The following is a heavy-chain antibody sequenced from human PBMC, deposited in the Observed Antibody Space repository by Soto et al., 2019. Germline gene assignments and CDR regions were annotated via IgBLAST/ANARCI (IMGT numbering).Heavy chain of an antibody. CDR3: ASHYDSSGYYYRGLDY. J-gene: IGHJ4*02. V-gene: IGHV1-69*12. Sequence: QVQLVQSGAEVKKPGSSVKVSCKASGGTFSSYAISWVRQAPGQGLEWMGGIIPIFGTADYAQKFQGRVTITANESTSTAYMELSSLRSEDTAVYYCASHYDSSGYYYRGLDYWGQGTLVTVSS. D-gene: IGHD3-22*01. CDR1: GGTFSSYA. CDR2: IIPIFGTA.